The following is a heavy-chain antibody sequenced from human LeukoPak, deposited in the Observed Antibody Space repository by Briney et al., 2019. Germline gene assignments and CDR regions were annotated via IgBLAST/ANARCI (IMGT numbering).Heavy chain of an antibody. CDR3: AHKGGYSYGSGGYHFDY. D-gene: IGHD5-18*01. CDR1: GFSLSTSGVG. J-gene: IGHJ4*02. Sequence: SGPTLVKPTQTLTLTCTFSGFSLSTSGVGVGWIRQPPGKALEWLALIYWDDDKRYSPSLKSRLTITKDTSKNQVVLTMTNMDPVDTATYYCAHKGGYSYGSGGYHFDYWGQGTLVTVSS. CDR2: IYWDDDK. V-gene: IGHV2-5*02.